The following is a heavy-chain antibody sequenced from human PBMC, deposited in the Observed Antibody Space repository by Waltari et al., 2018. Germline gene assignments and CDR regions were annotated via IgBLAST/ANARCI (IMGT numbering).Heavy chain of an antibody. J-gene: IGHJ5*02. CDR2: IRHPGST. CDR3: TRGGNYDFWSHRPFVDP. Sequence: QVQLQQWGAGLFGPSETLSLTCAVYGASFSDYYWRWVRQPPGKGLEWIGQIRHPGSTNYNPSLKSRVTISIDTPRSQFSLRLSSVTAADTALYFCTRGGNYDFWSHRPFVDPWGQGTLVTVSS. CDR1: GASFSDYY. D-gene: IGHD3-3*01. V-gene: IGHV4-34*01.